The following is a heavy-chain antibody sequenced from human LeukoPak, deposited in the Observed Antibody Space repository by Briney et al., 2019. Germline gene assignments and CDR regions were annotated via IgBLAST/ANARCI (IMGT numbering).Heavy chain of an antibody. V-gene: IGHV3-13*01. Sequence: GGSLRLSCAASGFTFIDYDMHWVRLVIGKGLEWVSAIGIRGDTHYSGSVKGRFTISRENAESSLYLQMNSLRAEDTAVYYCARGGIQVSGIDEFDYWGQGTLVTVSS. D-gene: IGHD6-19*01. CDR3: ARGGIQVSGIDEFDY. J-gene: IGHJ4*02. CDR2: IGIRGDT. CDR1: GFTFIDYD.